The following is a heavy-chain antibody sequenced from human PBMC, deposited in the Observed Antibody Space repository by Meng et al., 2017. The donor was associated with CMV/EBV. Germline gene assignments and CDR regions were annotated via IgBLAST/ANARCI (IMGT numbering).Heavy chain of an antibody. CDR3: AKDFWVYSYEPDV. Sequence: GGSLRLSCAASGFTFSSYGMHWVRQAPGKGLEWVAFIRYDGSNKYYADSVKGRFTISRDNSKNTLYLQMNSLRAEDTAVYYCAKDFWVYSYEPDVWGQGTTVTVSS. D-gene: IGHD5-18*01. CDR2: IRYDGSNK. CDR1: GFTFSSYG. J-gene: IGHJ6*02. V-gene: IGHV3-30*02.